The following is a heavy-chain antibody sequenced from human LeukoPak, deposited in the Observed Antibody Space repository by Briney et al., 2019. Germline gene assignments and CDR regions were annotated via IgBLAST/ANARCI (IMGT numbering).Heavy chain of an antibody. J-gene: IGHJ4*02. CDR1: GFTFSTYP. Sequence: GVLRLSCAASGFTFSTYPMNWVRQAPGKGLEWVSSITTTSNYIFYADSVKGRFTISRDNAKSSLYLQMESLRAEDTAVYYCARSLFGGDFGSDYWGRGTLVSVSS. D-gene: IGHD3-10*02. CDR2: ITTTSNYI. CDR3: ARSLFGGDFGSDY. V-gene: IGHV3-21*03.